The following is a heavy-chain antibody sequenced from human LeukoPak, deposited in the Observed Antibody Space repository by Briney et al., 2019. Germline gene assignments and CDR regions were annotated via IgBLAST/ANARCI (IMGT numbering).Heavy chain of an antibody. Sequence: SETLSLTCTVSGGSISSGSYYWSWIRQPAGKGLEWIGRIYTSGSTNYNPSLKSRVTISVDTAKNQFSLKLSSVTAADTAVYYCARVPTGLRFLEWTHYFDYWGQGTLVTVSS. V-gene: IGHV4-61*02. CDR1: GGSISSGSYY. CDR2: IYTSGST. J-gene: IGHJ4*02. CDR3: ARVPTGLRFLEWTHYFDY. D-gene: IGHD3-3*01.